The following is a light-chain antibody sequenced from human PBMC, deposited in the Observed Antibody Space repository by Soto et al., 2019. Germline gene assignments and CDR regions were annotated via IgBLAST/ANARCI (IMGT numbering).Light chain of an antibody. V-gene: IGKV1-39*01. CDR1: QSSNIY. Sequence: IQMTQSPSSLSAFVGDRVTVTCRASQSSNIYLNWYQQRPWKAPTLLIYGASSLQSGVASRFSGGGSRTDFTLTISSLQPEDFATYYCQQSFRSPYTFGQGTKLEIK. J-gene: IGKJ2*01. CDR2: GAS. CDR3: QQSFRSPYT.